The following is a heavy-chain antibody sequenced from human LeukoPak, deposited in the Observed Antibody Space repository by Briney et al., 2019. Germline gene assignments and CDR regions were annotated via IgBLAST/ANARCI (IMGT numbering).Heavy chain of an antibody. J-gene: IGHJ4*02. CDR3: ARERKYDSNFDY. Sequence: GGSLRLSCAASGFTFSSYWMHWVRQAPGKGLVWVSRIKSDGSSTSYTDSVKGRFTISRDNAKNTLYLQMNSLRAEDTAVYYCARERKYDSNFDYWGQGTLVTVSS. CDR1: GFTFSSYW. D-gene: IGHD1-1*01. CDR2: IKSDGSST. V-gene: IGHV3-74*01.